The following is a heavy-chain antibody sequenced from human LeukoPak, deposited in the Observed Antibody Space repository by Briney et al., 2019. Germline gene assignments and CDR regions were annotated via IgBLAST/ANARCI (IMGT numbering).Heavy chain of an antibody. CDR1: GGTFSSYA. D-gene: IGHD6-19*01. J-gene: IGHJ4*02. CDR3: ARGNLWLAALDY. V-gene: IGHV1-69*13. CDR2: IIPIFGTA. Sequence: ASVKVSCKASGGTFSSYAISWVRQAPGQGLEWMGGIIPIFGTANYAQKFQGRVTITADESTSTAYMELSSLRSEDTAVYYCARGNLWLAALDYWGQGTLVTVSS.